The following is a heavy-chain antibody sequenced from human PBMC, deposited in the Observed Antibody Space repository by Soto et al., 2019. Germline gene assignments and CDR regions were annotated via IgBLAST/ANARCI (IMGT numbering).Heavy chain of an antibody. CDR1: GGPISSTKW. V-gene: IGHV4-4*02. D-gene: IGHD4-4*01. J-gene: IGHJ6*02. CDR3: APQTIAYTWDV. CDR2: ISHSEGS. Sequence: QVQLQESGPGLVKPSGTLSLTCAVSGGPISSTKWWTWVRQPPGKGLEWIAEISHSEGSNYNPSLKSRVAMFLDNSKNQFSLRLSSVTAADTAVYYFAPQTIAYTWDVWGQGTTVTVS.